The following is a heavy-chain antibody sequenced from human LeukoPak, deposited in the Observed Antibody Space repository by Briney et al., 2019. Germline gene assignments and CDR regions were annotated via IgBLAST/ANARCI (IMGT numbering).Heavy chain of an antibody. Sequence: ASVKVSCKLSGYTLTELSMHWVRQAPGKGLEWMGGFDPEDGETIYAQKFQGRVTMTEDTSTDTAYMELSSLRSEDTAVYYCATSVVLEWLPRHDAFDIWGQGTMVTVSS. CDR1: GYTLTELS. D-gene: IGHD3-3*01. J-gene: IGHJ3*02. V-gene: IGHV1-24*01. CDR3: ATSVVLEWLPRHDAFDI. CDR2: FDPEDGET.